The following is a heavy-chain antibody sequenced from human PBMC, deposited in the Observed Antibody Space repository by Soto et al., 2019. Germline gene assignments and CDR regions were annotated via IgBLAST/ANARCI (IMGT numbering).Heavy chain of an antibody. CDR2: INSDGSTS. J-gene: IGHJ6*02. CDR1: GFTFSTYW. D-gene: IGHD3-10*01. CDR3: VRDRDTYGSGFLDV. Sequence: EVQLVESGGGLVQPGGSLRLSCAVSGFTFSTYWMHWVRQAPGKGLVWVSRINSDGSTSTYADSVKGRFTISRDNAKNTLYLQMNSLRGEYTAVYYCVRDRDTYGSGFLDVWGQGTTVTVSS. V-gene: IGHV3-74*01.